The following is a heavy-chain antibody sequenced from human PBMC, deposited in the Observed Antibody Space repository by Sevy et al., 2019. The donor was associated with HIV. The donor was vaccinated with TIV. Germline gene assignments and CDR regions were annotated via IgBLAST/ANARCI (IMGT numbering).Heavy chain of an antibody. D-gene: IGHD5-12*01. CDR3: ARVATITMANYYYYYMDV. CDR1: GGSISSYY. J-gene: IGHJ6*03. CDR2: IYYSGST. V-gene: IGHV4-59*01. Sequence: SETLSLTCTVSGGSISSYYWSWIRQPPGKGLEWIGYIYYSGSTNYNPSLKSRVTISVDTSKNQVSLKLSSVTAADTAVYYCARVATITMANYYYYYMDVWGKGTTVTVSS.